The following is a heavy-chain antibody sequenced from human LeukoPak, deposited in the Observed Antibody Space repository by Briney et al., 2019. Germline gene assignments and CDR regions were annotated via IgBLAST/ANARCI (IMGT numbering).Heavy chain of an antibody. J-gene: IGHJ4*02. V-gene: IGHV3-21*01. CDR2: ISRSSSYI. CDR3: AREYNSPNRFDY. Sequence: GGSLTLSCAASLSTFSSSTMNWVRQAPGKGLEWVSSISRSSSYINYADSVKGRFTISRDNAKNSLYLHINSLRAEDTAVYYCAREYNSPNRFDYWGQGTLVTVSS. D-gene: IGHD1-20*01. CDR1: LSTFSSST.